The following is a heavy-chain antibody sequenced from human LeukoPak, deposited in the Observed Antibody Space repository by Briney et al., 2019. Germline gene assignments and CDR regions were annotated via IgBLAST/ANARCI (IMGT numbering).Heavy chain of an antibody. Sequence: GGSLRRSCAASGFTFSSYAMSWVRQAPGKGLEWVSAISGSGGSTYYADSVKGRFTISRDNSKNTLYLQMNSLRAEDTAVYYCAKDTFIMITFGGVIVEPRDDYWGQGTLVTVSS. CDR3: AKDTFIMITFGGVIVEPRDDY. V-gene: IGHV3-23*01. CDR1: GFTFSSYA. J-gene: IGHJ4*02. CDR2: ISGSGGST. D-gene: IGHD3-16*02.